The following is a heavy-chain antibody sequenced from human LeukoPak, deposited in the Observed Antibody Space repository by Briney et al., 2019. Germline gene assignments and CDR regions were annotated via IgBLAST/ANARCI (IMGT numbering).Heavy chain of an antibody. V-gene: IGHV1-24*01. J-gene: IGHJ6*02. CDR1: GYTLTELS. CDR3: ATGGLAYCGGDCYSDYYYGMDV. CDR2: FDPEDGET. D-gene: IGHD2-21*02. Sequence: ASVKVSCKVSGYTLTELSMHWVRQAPGKGLEWMGGFDPEDGETIYAQKFQGRVTMAEDTSTDTAYMELSSLRSEDTAVYYCATGGLAYCGGDCYSDYYYGMDVWGQGTTVTVS.